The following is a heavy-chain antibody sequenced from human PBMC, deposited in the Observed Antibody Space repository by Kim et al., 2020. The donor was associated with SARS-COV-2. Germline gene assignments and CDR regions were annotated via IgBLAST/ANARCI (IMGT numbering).Heavy chain of an antibody. Sequence: GGSLRLSCAASGFTFSSYAMNWVRQARGKGLQWVASISTTAYYIYYEGSVKGRFSISRDNGKNSLYLQMNSLRAEDTAVYYCARVSNSGDYPYDYWGQGTLVTVSS. J-gene: IGHJ4*02. CDR1: GFTFSSYA. CDR3: ARVSNSGDYPYDY. V-gene: IGHV3-21*01. D-gene: IGHD4-17*01. CDR2: ISTTAYYI.